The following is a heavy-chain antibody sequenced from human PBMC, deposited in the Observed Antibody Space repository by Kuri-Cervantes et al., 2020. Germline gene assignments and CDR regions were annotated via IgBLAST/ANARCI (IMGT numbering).Heavy chain of an antibody. J-gene: IGHJ2*01. Sequence: GGSLRLSCAASGFTFSSYWMSWVRQAPGKGLEWVANIKQDGSEKYYVDSVKGRFTISRDNVKNSLYLQMNSLRAEDTAVYYCARGSGYYGYWYFDLWGRGTLVTVSS. CDR3: ARGSGYYGYWYFDL. D-gene: IGHD3-22*01. CDR2: IKQDGSEK. V-gene: IGHV3-7*04. CDR1: GFTFSSYW.